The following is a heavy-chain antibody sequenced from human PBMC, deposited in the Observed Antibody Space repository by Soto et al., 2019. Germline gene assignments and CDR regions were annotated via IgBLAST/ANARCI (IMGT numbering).Heavy chain of an antibody. D-gene: IGHD3-10*01. CDR1: GGSFSGYQ. CDR2: INDSGNI. J-gene: IGHJ6*03. V-gene: IGHV4-34*01. Sequence: QVQLQQWGAGLLKPLETLSLTCAVHGGSFSGYQWSWIRQTPGKGLEWIGEINDSGNINYNPSLKSRVTIFLDTPKKQISLKLSSVTAADTAVYYCARGLILWFGELSRRGGYYYYMDVWGKGTTVIVSS. CDR3: ARGLILWFGELSRRGGYYYYMDV.